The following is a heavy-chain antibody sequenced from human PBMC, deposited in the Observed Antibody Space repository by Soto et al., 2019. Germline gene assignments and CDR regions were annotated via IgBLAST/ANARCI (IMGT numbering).Heavy chain of an antibody. J-gene: IGHJ5*02. V-gene: IGHV4-59*01. Sequence: SETLSLTCTDSGGPISSYYWSWIRQPPGKGLERIGYIYYSGSTNYNPSLKSRVTISVDTSKNQFSLKLSSVTAADTAVYYCARDIVVVPGDNWFDPWGQGTLVTVSS. CDR2: IYYSGST. D-gene: IGHD2-2*01. CDR1: GGPISSYY. CDR3: ARDIVVVPGDNWFDP.